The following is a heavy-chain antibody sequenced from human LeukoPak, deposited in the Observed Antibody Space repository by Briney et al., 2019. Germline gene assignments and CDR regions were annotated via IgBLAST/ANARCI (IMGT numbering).Heavy chain of an antibody. CDR1: GFTFDDYA. J-gene: IGHJ4*02. CDR2: ISGSGGST. CDR3: AKDPRSGYYHPLGTTFDY. D-gene: IGHD3-22*01. Sequence: PGRSLRLSCAASGFTFDDYAMHWVRQAPGKGLEWVSAISGSGGSTYYADSVKGRFTISRDNSKNTLYLQMNSLRAEDTAVYYCAKDPRSGYYHPLGTTFDYWGQGTLVTVSS. V-gene: IGHV3-23*01.